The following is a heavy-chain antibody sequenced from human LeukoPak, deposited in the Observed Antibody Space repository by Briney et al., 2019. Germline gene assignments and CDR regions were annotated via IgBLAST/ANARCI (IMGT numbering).Heavy chain of an antibody. CDR3: ARDRVAGTGIFDY. J-gene: IGHJ4*02. Sequence: GASVKVSCKASGYTFTSYGISWVRQAPGQGLEWMGWISAYNGNTNYAQKLRGRVTMTTDTSTGTAYMELRSLGSDDTAVYYCARDRVAGTGIFDYWGQGTLVTVSS. D-gene: IGHD6-19*01. V-gene: IGHV1-18*01. CDR2: ISAYNGNT. CDR1: GYTFTSYG.